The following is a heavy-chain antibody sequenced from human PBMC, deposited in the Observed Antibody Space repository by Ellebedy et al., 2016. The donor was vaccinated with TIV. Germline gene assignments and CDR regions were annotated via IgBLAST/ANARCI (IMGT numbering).Heavy chain of an antibody. Sequence: SETLSLTCTVSGGSISSYYWSWIRQPPGKGLEWIGYIYYSGSTNYNPSLQSRVTISVDTSKNQFSLKLSSVTAADTAVYYCARGGVPAAPYNWFDPWGQGTLVTVSS. CDR3: ARGGVPAAPYNWFDP. V-gene: IGHV4-59*01. CDR1: GGSISSYY. D-gene: IGHD2-2*01. J-gene: IGHJ5*02. CDR2: IYYSGST.